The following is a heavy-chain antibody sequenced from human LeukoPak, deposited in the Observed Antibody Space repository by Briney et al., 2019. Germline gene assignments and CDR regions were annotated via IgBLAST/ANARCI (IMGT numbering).Heavy chain of an antibody. CDR2: IYYSGST. CDR1: GGSISSYY. D-gene: IGHD5-18*01. Sequence: SETLSLTCTVSGGSISSYYWSWIRQPPGKGLEWIGYIYYSGSTNYNPSLKSRVTISVDTSKNQFSLKLSSVTAADTAVYYCASVDTAMVTGYYYYYMDVWGKGTTVTVSS. V-gene: IGHV4-59*01. CDR3: ASVDTAMVTGYYYYYMDV. J-gene: IGHJ6*03.